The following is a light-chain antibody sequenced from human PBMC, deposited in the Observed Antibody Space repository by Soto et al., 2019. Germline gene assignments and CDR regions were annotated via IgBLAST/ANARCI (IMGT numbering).Light chain of an antibody. CDR3: QQWSNWPPIT. V-gene: IGKV3-11*01. CDR1: LSVSNC. J-gene: IGKJ5*01. CDR2: HVS. Sequence: EIVLTQSPATLSLSPGERATLSCRASLSVSNCLAWYQQRPGQAPRLLIYHVSRRAPGIPARFSGSGSGTDFTITISSLEPEDFAVYYCQQWSNWPPITSGQGTRLEIK.